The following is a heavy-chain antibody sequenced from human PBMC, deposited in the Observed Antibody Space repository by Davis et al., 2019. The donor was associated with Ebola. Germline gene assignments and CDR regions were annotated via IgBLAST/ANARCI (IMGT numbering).Heavy chain of an antibody. CDR2: SKSGRDT. CDR1: GFTVSSNY. D-gene: IGHD6-19*01. J-gene: IGHJ4*02. CDR3: ARDSRVLAVADSF. V-gene: IGHV3-66*01. Sequence: GESLKISCAASGFTVSSNYMSWVRQAPGKGLEWVSTISKSGRDTDYADSVKGRLSVSRDNSKNTVYLQMDSLRVEDTAVYYCARDSRVLAVADSFWGRGTLVSVSS.